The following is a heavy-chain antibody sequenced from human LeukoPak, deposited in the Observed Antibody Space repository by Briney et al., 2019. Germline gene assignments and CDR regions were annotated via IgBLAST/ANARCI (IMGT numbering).Heavy chain of an antibody. CDR1: GGSFRGYY. D-gene: IGHD7-27*01. CDR3: ASLTGDLNLADY. V-gene: IGHV4-34*01. J-gene: IGHJ4*02. Sequence: PSETLPLTCAVYGGSFRGYYWSWIRQPPGKGLEWSWEINHSGSSSYNPSLKSRVSISVNTSKNHYSLKLSSVTAADAAVYYCASLTGDLNLADYWGQGTLVTVSS. CDR2: INHSGSS.